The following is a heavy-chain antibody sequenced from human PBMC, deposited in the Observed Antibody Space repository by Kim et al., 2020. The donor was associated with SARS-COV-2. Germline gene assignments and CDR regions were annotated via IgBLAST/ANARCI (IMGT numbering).Heavy chain of an antibody. Sequence: GGSLRLSCAASGFTFNNYAMSWVRQAPGKGLEWVSGIRDSGGSTDYADSVKGRFSISRDNSKNTLYLHMESLRAEDTAVYYCAKVTSGSRGWFVYFQHWGQGALVTVSS. J-gene: IGHJ1*01. D-gene: IGHD3-10*01. CDR3: AKVTSGSRGWFVYFQH. V-gene: IGHV3-23*01. CDR1: GFTFNNYA. CDR2: IRDSGGST.